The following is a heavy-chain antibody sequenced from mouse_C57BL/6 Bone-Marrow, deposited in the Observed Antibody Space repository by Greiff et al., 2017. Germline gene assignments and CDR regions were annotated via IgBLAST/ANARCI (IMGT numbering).Heavy chain of an antibody. CDR1: GYTFTSYG. V-gene: IGHV1-81*01. CDR2: IYPRSGNT. CDR3: GGNSILGWEVLAMDY. Sequence: QVQLQQSGAELARPGASVKLSCKASGYTFTSYGISWVKQRTGQGLEWIGEIYPRSGNTYYNEKFKGKATLTADKSSSTAYMELRSLTSEDSAVYFCGGNSILGWEVLAMDYWGQGTSVTVSS. J-gene: IGHJ4*01. D-gene: IGHD1-1*02.